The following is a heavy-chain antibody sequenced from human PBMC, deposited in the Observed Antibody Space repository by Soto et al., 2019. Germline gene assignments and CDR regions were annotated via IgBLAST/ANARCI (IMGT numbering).Heavy chain of an antibody. Sequence: SETLSLTCAVYGGSFSGYYWSWIRQPPGKGLEWIGEINHSGSTNYNPSLKSRVTISVDTSKNQFSLKLSSVTAADTAVYYCARRYYDFWSGLAGFDYWGQGTLVTVSS. CDR2: INHSGST. CDR1: GGSFSGYY. CDR3: ARRYYDFWSGLAGFDY. V-gene: IGHV4-34*01. J-gene: IGHJ4*02. D-gene: IGHD3-3*01.